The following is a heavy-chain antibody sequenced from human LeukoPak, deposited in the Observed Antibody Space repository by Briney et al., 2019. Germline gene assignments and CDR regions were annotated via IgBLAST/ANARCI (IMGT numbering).Heavy chain of an antibody. CDR2: INLSGGST. J-gene: IGHJ4*02. Sequence: ASVTVSYKASGYTFTSYYMHWVRQAPAQGGEWMGIINLSGGSTSYAQKFQGRVTMARDTSTSTVYMELSSLGAEDTAVYYCARAGNYGSGSYYFYYWGQGTLVTVSS. D-gene: IGHD3-10*01. CDR3: ARAGNYGSGSYYFYY. CDR1: GYTFTSYY. V-gene: IGHV1-46*01.